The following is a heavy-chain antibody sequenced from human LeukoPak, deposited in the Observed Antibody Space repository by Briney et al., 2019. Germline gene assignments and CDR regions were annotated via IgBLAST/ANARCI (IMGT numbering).Heavy chain of an antibody. V-gene: IGHV1-18*04. D-gene: IGHD2-15*01. J-gene: IGHJ4*02. CDR2: INPNNGNT. CDR3: ARDVGQYCSGGSCHPLDY. CDR1: GYTFTSYG. Sequence: GASVKVSCKTSGYTFTSYGISWVRQAPGQGLEWMGWINPNNGNTDYAQRLQGRLTVTKDTSTSTAYMELRSLRSDDTALYYCARDVGQYCSGGSCHPLDYWGQGTLVTVSS.